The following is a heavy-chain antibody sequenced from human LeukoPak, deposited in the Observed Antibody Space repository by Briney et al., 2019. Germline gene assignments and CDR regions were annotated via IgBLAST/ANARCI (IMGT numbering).Heavy chain of an antibody. J-gene: IGHJ4*02. D-gene: IGHD6-19*01. CDR3: ARDRHLSRGWSFDY. V-gene: IGHV3-53*01. Sequence: PGGSLRLSCAASGFTVSSNYMSWVRQAPGKGLEWVSVIYSGGSTYYADSVKGRFTISRDNSNNTLYLQMNSLRAEDTAVYYCARDRHLSRGWSFDYWGQGTLVTVSS. CDR1: GFTVSSNY. CDR2: IYSGGST.